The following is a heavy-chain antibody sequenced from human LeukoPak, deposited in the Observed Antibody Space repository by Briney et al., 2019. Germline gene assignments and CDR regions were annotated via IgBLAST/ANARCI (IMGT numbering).Heavy chain of an antibody. J-gene: IGHJ3*02. Sequence: GGSLRLSCAASGFTFSTYAVNWVRQAPGKGLEWVSAISGSGGSTYYADSVKGRFTISRDNSKNTLYLQMNSLRDEDTAVYYCARAMGAFDIWGQGTMVTVSS. CDR1: GFTFSTYA. CDR2: ISGSGGST. V-gene: IGHV3-23*01. D-gene: IGHD3-16*01. CDR3: ARAMGAFDI.